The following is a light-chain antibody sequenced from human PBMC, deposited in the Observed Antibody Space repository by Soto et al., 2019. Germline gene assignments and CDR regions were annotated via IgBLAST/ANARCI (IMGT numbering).Light chain of an antibody. CDR3: QQYNNWPPVT. J-gene: IGKJ3*01. CDR2: GAS. V-gene: IGKV3-15*01. CDR1: QSVYNN. Sequence: ENVLTQSPGTLSLSPGERATLSCRASQSVYNNLAWYQQKPGQAPRLLIYGASTRATGIPARFSGSGSGTEFTLTISSLQSEDFAVYYCQQYNNWPPVTFGPGTKVDIK.